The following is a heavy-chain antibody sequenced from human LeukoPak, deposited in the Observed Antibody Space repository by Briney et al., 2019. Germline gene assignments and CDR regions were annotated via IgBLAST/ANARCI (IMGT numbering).Heavy chain of an antibody. J-gene: IGHJ4*02. V-gene: IGHV4-59*08. D-gene: IGHD2-2*01. CDR2: IYYSGSA. Sequence: SETLSLTCTVSGGSISSYYWTWIRQPPGKGLEWIGYIYYSGSAKYNPSLKSRVTISVDTSKNQFSLKLTSVTAADTAVYYCARLGIGVVPSTMLGDYYFDYWGQGTLVTVSS. CDR3: ARLGIGVVPSTMLGDYYFDY. CDR1: GGSISSYY.